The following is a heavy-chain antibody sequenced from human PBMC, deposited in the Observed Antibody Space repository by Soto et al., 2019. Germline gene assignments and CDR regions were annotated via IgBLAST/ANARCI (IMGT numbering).Heavy chain of an antibody. D-gene: IGHD2-2*02. J-gene: IGHJ4*02. CDR3: ARGIYCSSSTCYRPTFDY. V-gene: IGHV3-23*01. Sequence: GGSLRLSCAASGFTFSSYAMSWVRQAPGKGLEWVSATSGSGTYTYYADSVKGRFTISRDNSKNTLYLRLNSLRAEDTAVYYCARGIYCSSSTCYRPTFDYWGQGTLVTVSS. CDR2: TSGSGTYT. CDR1: GFTFSSYA.